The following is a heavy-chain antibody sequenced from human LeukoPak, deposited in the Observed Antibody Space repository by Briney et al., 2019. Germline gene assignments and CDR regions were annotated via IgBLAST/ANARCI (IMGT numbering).Heavy chain of an antibody. J-gene: IGHJ3*02. CDR2: MNPNSGNT. CDR3: AGYYGSGGWGAFDI. CDR1: GYTFTSYD. V-gene: IGHV1-8*01. Sequence: ASVKVSCKASGYTFTSYDINWVRQATGQGLEWMGWMNPNSGNTGYAQKFQGRVTMTRNTAISTAYMELSSLRSGDTAVYYCAGYYGSGGWGAFDIWGQETMVTVSS. D-gene: IGHD3-10*01.